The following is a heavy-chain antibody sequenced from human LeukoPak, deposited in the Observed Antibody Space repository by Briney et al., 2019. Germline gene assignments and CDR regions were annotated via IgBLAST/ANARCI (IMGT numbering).Heavy chain of an antibody. CDR2: ISYDGSNK. Sequence: PGGSLRLSCAASGFTFSSYAMHWVRQAPGKGLEWVAVISYDGSNKYYADSVKGRFTISRDNSKNTLYLQMNSLRAEDTAVYYCARDEGGYSYGSLYYWGQGTLVTVSS. CDR3: ARDEGGYSYGSLYY. CDR1: GFTFSSYA. J-gene: IGHJ4*02. V-gene: IGHV3-30-3*01. D-gene: IGHD5-18*01.